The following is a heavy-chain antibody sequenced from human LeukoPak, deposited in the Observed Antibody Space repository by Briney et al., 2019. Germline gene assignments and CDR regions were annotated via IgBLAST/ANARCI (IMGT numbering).Heavy chain of an antibody. D-gene: IGHD3-22*01. J-gene: IGHJ4*02. CDR1: GGSISSYY. CDR2: IYYSGST. CDR3: ARELRYDSSIYYFDY. Sequence: SETLSLTCTVSGGSISSYYWSWIRQPPGKGLEWIGYIYYSGSTNYNPSLKSRVTISVDTSKNQFSLELSSVTAADTAVYYCARELRYDSSIYYFDYWGQGTLVTVSS. V-gene: IGHV4-59*01.